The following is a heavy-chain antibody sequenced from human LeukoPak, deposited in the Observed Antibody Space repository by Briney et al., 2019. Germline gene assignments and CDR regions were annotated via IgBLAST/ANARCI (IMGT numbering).Heavy chain of an antibody. J-gene: IGHJ4*02. CDR3: ARDYYGSSGYYPHDY. Sequence: GGSLRLSCAASGFTFDDYAMHWVRQAPGKGLEWVSGINWNSGSIGYADSVKGRFTISRDNAKNSLYLQMHSLRVEDTAVYYCARDYYGSSGYYPHDYWGQGSLVTVSS. CDR2: INWNSGSI. D-gene: IGHD3-22*01. CDR1: GFTFDDYA. V-gene: IGHV3-9*01.